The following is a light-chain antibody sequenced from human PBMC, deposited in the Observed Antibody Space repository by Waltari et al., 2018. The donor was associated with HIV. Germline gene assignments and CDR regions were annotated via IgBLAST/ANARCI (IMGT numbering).Light chain of an antibody. CDR2: EVT. Sequence: QSALTQPASVSGSPGQSITISCTVTSSDVGSYNRVSWYQQYPGKAPKLIIYEVTKRPSAVSNRFSGSKSGNTASLTLSGLQADDEADYYCSSYAGARVFGGGTNLIVL. V-gene: IGLV2-23*02. CDR3: SSYAGARV. J-gene: IGLJ3*02. CDR1: SSDVGSYNR.